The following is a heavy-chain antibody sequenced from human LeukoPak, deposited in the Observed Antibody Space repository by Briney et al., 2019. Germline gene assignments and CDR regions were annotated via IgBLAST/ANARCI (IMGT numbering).Heavy chain of an antibody. J-gene: IGHJ4*02. CDR2: ITPNSGGT. Sequence: GASVKLSCKASGFTFSDYYIHWVRQPPGQGLEWMGKITPNSGGTKSAQKFQGRVTMTRDTSINTASMELNRLRSDDTAVYYCVRGSNIAAAGIRDYWGQGTLVTVSS. CDR1: GFTFSDYY. D-gene: IGHD6-13*01. CDR3: VRGSNIAAAGIRDY. V-gene: IGHV1-2*02.